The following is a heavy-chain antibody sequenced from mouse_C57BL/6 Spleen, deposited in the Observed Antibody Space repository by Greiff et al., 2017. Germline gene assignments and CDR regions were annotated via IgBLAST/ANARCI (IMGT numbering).Heavy chain of an antibody. CDR3: ARDYGNYSYYAMDY. D-gene: IGHD2-1*01. CDR2: ISYDGSN. J-gene: IGHJ4*01. Sequence: EVKLVESGPGLVKPSQSLSLTCSVTGYSITSGYYWNWIRQFPGNKLEWMGYISYDGSNNYNPSLKNRISITRDTSKNQFFLKLNSVTTEDTATYYCARDYGNYSYYAMDYWGQGTSVTVSS. V-gene: IGHV3-6*01. CDR1: GYSITSGYY.